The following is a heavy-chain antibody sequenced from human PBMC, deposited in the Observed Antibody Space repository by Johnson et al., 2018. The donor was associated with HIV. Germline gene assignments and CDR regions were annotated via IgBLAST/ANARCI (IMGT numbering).Heavy chain of an antibody. V-gene: IGHV3-11*04. J-gene: IGHJ3*02. CDR1: GFTFSDYY. CDR3: ARDREYGLAWGWALDI. Sequence: QVQLVESGGGLVQPGRSLRLSCAASGFTFSDYYMSWIRQAPGKGLEWVSYISSSGSSIYYADSVKGRFTISRDNAKKSLYLQMNSLRGEDTAVYYCARDREYGLAWGWALDIWGQGTMVTVSS. CDR2: ISSSGSSI. D-gene: IGHD6-19*01.